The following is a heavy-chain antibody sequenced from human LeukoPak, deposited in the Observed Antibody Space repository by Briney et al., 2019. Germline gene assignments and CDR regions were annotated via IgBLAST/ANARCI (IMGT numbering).Heavy chain of an antibody. J-gene: IGHJ6*03. Sequence: SETLSLTCTVSGGSITSGSYYWSWIRQPAGKGLEWIGRIYTSGSTNYNPSLKSRVTISVDTSKNQFSLKLSSVTAADTAVYYCARNTYYDCWSGPTEYYMDVWGKGTTVTVSS. CDR3: ARNTYYDCWSGPTEYYMDV. CDR2: IYTSGST. CDR1: GGSITSGSYY. D-gene: IGHD3-3*01. V-gene: IGHV4-61*02.